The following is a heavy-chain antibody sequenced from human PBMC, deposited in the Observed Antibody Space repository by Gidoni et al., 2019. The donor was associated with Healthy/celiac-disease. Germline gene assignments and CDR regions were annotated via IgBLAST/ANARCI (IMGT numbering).Heavy chain of an antibody. CDR3: ARWDITMVQGTIEYYFDY. J-gene: IGHJ4*02. D-gene: IGHD3-10*01. Sequence: QVQRVQSGAEGKKPGSSVKVSCKAAGGPFSSSASSWVRTAPGQGLEGMGGIIPSIGTANSAQKFQGRVTITADESTSTAYMELSSLGAEDTAVYYCARWDITMVQGTIEYYFDYWGQGTLVTVSS. CDR2: IIPSIGTA. V-gene: IGHV1-69*01. CDR1: GGPFSSSA.